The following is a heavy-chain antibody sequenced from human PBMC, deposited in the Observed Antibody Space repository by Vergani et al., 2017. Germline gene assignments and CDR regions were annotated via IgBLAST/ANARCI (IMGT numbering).Heavy chain of an antibody. CDR3: ASNGYYCLDY. V-gene: IGHV3-49*04. CDR1: GFTLGDYA. CDR2: IWSKPYGGTT. D-gene: IGHD3-22*01. Sequence: VQLVESGGGVVQPGGSLRLSCGASGFTLGDYAMTWVRQAPGKGLEWVAFIWSKPYGGTTEYAASVKGRFTISRDDSKSIAYLQMSSLKAEDTAVYYCASNGYYCLDYWGRGTLVTVSS. J-gene: IGHJ4*02.